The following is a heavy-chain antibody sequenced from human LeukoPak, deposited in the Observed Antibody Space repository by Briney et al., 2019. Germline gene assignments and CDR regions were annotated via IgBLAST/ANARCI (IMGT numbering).Heavy chain of an antibody. V-gene: IGHV3-73*01. J-gene: IGHJ4*02. Sequence: GGALKLTCAASGFTFIDSAMHWLRQAAGKGREWLGRSRSKADSYTTVYAPSEKGRFIVTRDDSKNTAYLQMNSLKTEDTAVYYCRAAADLNDYWGQGTLVTVSS. CDR3: RAAADLNDY. CDR1: GFTFIDSA. D-gene: IGHD6-13*01. CDR2: SRSKADSYTT.